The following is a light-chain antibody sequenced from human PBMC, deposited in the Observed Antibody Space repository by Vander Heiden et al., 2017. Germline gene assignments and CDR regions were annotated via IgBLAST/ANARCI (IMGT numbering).Light chain of an antibody. Sequence: DIKMTQSPSSLSASVGDRVTITCRASQSNSSYLNWYQQKPGKAPKLLIYAASSLQSGVPSRFSGSGSGTDFTLTISSLQPEDFATYYCQQSYSTPYTFGQGTKLEIK. V-gene: IGKV1-39*01. CDR2: AAS. J-gene: IGKJ2*01. CDR3: QQSYSTPYT. CDR1: QSNSSY.